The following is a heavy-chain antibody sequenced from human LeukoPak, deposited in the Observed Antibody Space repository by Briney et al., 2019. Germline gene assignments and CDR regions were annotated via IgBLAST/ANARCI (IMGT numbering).Heavy chain of an antibody. V-gene: IGHV3-48*01. CDR1: GFTFSSHS. CDR3: ARGSGQLVSTIGDYYMDV. CDR2: ISSSSSTI. Sequence: GGSLRLSCAASGFTFSSHSMNWVRQAPGKGLEWVSYISSSSSTIYYADSVKGRFTISRDNAKNSLYLQMNSLRAEDTAVYYCARGSGQLVSTIGDYYMDVWGKGTTVTVSS. D-gene: IGHD6-6*01. J-gene: IGHJ6*03.